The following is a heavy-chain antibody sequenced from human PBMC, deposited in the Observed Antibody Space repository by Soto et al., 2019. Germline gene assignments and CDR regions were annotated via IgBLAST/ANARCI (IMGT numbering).Heavy chain of an antibody. D-gene: IGHD2-2*01. V-gene: IGHV4-61*01. J-gene: IGHJ3*02. CDR2: TSSSGIT. CDR3: ARLPLGAFEI. CDR1: GGSVRTSSYY. Sequence: QVQLQESGPGLVKPSETLSLTCTVSGGSVRTSSYYWSWIRQPPGKGLEWIGYTSSSGITNYNPSLKSRVTMSVDTSKNQFSLKLSSMTAADTAVYYCARLPLGAFEIWGQGTTVTVSS.